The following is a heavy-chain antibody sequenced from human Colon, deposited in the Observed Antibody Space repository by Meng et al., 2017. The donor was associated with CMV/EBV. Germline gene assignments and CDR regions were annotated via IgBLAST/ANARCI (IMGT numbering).Heavy chain of an antibody. CDR3: ARAAGYCSSTSCYQSGMDV. D-gene: IGHD2-2*01. V-gene: IGHV4-34*01. CDR1: GGSFSGYY. CDR2: INHSGST. J-gene: IGHJ6*02. Sequence: SETLSLTCAVYGGSFSGYYWSWIRQPPGKGLEWIGEINHSGSTNYNPSLKSRVTISVDTSKNQFSLKLSSVTAADTAVYYCARAAGYCSSTSCYQSGMDVWGQGTTVTVSS.